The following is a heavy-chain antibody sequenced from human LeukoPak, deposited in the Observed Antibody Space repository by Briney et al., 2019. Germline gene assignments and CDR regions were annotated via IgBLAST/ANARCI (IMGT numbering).Heavy chain of an antibody. CDR3: ARRHYDSTDFDP. V-gene: IGHV5-51*01. CDR1: GPTLANYW. J-gene: IGHJ5*02. CDR2: IHPADSDI. Sequence: GESLKISCKASGPTLANYWIGWVRQTPGKGLEWMGIIHPADSDIVYSPSFQGQVTISADNSINTAYLQWSSLRASDTAIYYCARRHYDSTDFDPWGQGTLVTVSS. D-gene: IGHD3-22*01.